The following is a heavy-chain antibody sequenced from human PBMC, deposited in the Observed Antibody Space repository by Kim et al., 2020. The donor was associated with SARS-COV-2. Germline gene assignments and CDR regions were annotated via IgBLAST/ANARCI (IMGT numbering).Heavy chain of an antibody. CDR1: GGSFSCYY. Sequence: SETLSLTCAVYGGSFSCYYWSWIRQPPGKGLEWIGEINHSGSTNYNPSLKSRVTISVDTSKNQFSLKLSSVTAADTAVYYCARGARYDYVWGSYRYRYFDYWGQGTLVTVSS. CDR3: ARGARYDYVWGSYRYRYFDY. D-gene: IGHD3-16*02. J-gene: IGHJ4*02. CDR2: INHSGST. V-gene: IGHV4-34*01.